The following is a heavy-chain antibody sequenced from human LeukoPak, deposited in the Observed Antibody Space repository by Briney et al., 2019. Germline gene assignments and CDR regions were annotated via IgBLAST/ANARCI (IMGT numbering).Heavy chain of an antibody. CDR1: GFTFSSYW. CDR3: ARDSRLSDIDY. V-gene: IGHV3-7*01. Sequence: GGSLRLSCAASGFTFSSYWMSWVRQAPGKGLEWVANIKQDGSEKYYEDSVKGRFTISRDNAKNSLYLQMNSLRAEDTAVYYCARDSRLSDIDYWGQGTLVTVSS. D-gene: IGHD2-2*01. J-gene: IGHJ4*02. CDR2: IKQDGSEK.